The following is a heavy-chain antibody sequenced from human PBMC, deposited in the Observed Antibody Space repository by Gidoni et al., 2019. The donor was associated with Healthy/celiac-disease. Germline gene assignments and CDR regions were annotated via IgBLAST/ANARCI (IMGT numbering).Heavy chain of an antibody. J-gene: IGHJ6*02. V-gene: IGHV3-15*01. D-gene: IGHD3-10*01. CDR2: IKSKTDGGTT. CDR3: TTDPKYHLVRGVGRHYYYYGMDV. CDR1: GFTFSNAW. Sequence: EVQLVESGGGLVKPGGSLRLSCAASGFTFSNAWMSRVRQAPGKGLGWVGRIKSKTDGGTTDYAAPVKGRFTISRDDSKNTLYLQMNSLKTEDTAVYYCTTDPKYHLVRGVGRHYYYYGMDVWGQGTTVTVSS.